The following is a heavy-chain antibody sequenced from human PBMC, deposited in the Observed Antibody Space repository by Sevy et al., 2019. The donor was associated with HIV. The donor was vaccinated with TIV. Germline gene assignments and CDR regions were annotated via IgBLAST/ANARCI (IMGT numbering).Heavy chain of an antibody. CDR3: ATRSPQDTAGAYYFDY. V-gene: IGHV3-23*01. J-gene: IGHJ4*02. D-gene: IGHD5-18*01. CDR1: GFTFSSYA. CDR2: ISGSGGST. Sequence: GGSLRLSCAASGFTFSSYAMCWVRQAPGEGLEWVSAISGSGGSTYYADSVKGRFTISRDNSKNTLYLQMNSLRAEDTAVYYCATRSPQDTAGAYYFDYWGQGTLVTVSS.